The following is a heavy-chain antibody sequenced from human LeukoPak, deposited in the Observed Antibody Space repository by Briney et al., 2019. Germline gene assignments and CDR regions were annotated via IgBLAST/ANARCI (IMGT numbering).Heavy chain of an antibody. Sequence: GGSLRLSCAASGFTFSNYAMSWVRQAPGKGLEWVSAIGTSGSSTYYADSVKGRFTISRDNAKNALYLQMNSLRADDTALYYCAKMKGQRLNDYCMDVWGKGTTVTVSS. J-gene: IGHJ6*03. CDR1: GFTFSNYA. CDR3: AKMKGQRLNDYCMDV. CDR2: IGTSGSST. V-gene: IGHV3-23*01.